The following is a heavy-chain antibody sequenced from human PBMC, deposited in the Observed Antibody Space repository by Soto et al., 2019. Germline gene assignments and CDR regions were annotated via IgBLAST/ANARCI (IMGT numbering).Heavy chain of an antibody. CDR1: RGTFISNA. D-gene: IGHD3-9*01. CDR3: ARERRRWRLTGYDYYGMDV. CDR2: IVPVLGSR. V-gene: IGHV1-69*06. Sequence: QVQMVQSGTELRKPGYSVKVSCKVSRGTFISNAIRWLRQAPGQGLEWIGVIVPVLGSRTYSVKFQGRLTIHADKSTSTVYIELSGLRSEETAVYYCARERRRWRLTGYDYYGMDVWGQGTTAIVCS. J-gene: IGHJ6*02.